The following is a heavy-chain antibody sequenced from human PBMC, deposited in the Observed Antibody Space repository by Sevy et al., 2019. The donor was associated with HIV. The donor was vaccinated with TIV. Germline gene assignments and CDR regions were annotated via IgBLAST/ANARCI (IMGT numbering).Heavy chain of an antibody. CDR1: GLTFYSYA. J-gene: IGHJ4*02. D-gene: IGHD1-26*01. V-gene: IGHV3-23*01. Sequence: GGSLRLSCVASGLTFYSYAMSWVRQAPGKGLEWVSGVSGSGASTFYAHSVKGRFTISRDNSKNTLHLQMNSLRAEDTAVYYCVKVKWGVGATGGDFDSWGQGALVTVSS. CDR2: VSGSGAST. CDR3: VKVKWGVGATGGDFDS.